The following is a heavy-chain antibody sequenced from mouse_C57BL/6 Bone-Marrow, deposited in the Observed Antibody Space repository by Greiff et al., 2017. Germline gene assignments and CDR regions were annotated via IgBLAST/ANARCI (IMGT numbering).Heavy chain of an antibody. CDR2: ISSGSSTI. J-gene: IGHJ1*03. D-gene: IGHD2-4*01. CDR1: GFTFSDYG. Sequence: EVQLQESGGGLVKPGGSLKLSCAASGFTFSDYGMHWVRQAPEKGLEWVAYISSGSSTIYYADTVKGRFTISRDNAKNTLFLQMTSLRSEDTAMYYCARVHYDYWYFDVWGTGTTVTVSS. V-gene: IGHV5-17*01. CDR3: ARVHYDYWYFDV.